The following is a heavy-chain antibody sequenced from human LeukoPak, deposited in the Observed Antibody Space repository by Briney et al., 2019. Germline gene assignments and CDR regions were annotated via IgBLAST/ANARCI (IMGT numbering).Heavy chain of an antibody. Sequence: QAGGSLRLSCAASGFTFSSYGMHWVRQPPGKGLEWVSNIGTSSTTIYYADSVKGRFTISRDTSKNMVYLQMTSLRPEDTAVYYRARRSLEFGYWGQGALVTVSS. J-gene: IGHJ4*02. CDR2: IGTSSTTI. CDR3: ARRSLEFGY. CDR1: GFTFSSYG. D-gene: IGHD1-1*01. V-gene: IGHV3-48*01.